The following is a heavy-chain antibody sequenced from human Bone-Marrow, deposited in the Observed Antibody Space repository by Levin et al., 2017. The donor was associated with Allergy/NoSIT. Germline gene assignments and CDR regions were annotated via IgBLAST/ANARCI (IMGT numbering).Heavy chain of an antibody. D-gene: IGHD3-10*01. CDR3: ARDRGGGSLPYCFDN. CDR1: GFAFSTYA. CDR2: MSFDGSVK. Sequence: PGGSLRLSCAASGFAFSTYAMHWVRQAPGKGLEWVAVMSFDGSVKYYADSVKGRFTISRDNSRNALYIQMNSLRLEDTAMYFCARDRGGGSLPYCFDNWGQGTLVTVSS. J-gene: IGHJ4*02. V-gene: IGHV3-30*14.